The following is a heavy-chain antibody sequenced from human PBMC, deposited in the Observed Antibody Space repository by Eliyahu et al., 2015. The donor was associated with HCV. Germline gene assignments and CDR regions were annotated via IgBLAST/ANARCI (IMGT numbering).Heavy chain of an antibody. J-gene: IGHJ5*02. CDR3: ARGGQYFGGS. V-gene: IGHV3-7*01. CDR1: GFTFGSXW. D-gene: IGHD3-10*01. CDR2: IKQDGSEK. Sequence: EMQLVXSGGGLVQPGGSLRXSCAASGFTFGSXWXSXVRQAPGKGVEWMANIKQDGSEKSYVDSVKGRFTISRDNARNSLYLQMNSLRAEDTAVYYCARGGQYFGGSWGQGTLVTVSS.